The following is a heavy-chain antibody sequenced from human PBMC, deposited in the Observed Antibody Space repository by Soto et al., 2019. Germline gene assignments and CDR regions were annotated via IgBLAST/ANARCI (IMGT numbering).Heavy chain of an antibody. Sequence: QVQLVQSGAEVKKPGSSVKVSCKASGGTFSSYAISWVRQAPGQGLEWMGGIIPIFGTANYAQKFQGRVTITADKSTSTAYMELSSLRSEDTAVYYCARDSGITGTRYYYYGMDVWGQGTTVTVSS. CDR1: GGTFSSYA. D-gene: IGHD1-7*01. CDR3: ARDSGITGTRYYYYGMDV. J-gene: IGHJ6*02. CDR2: IIPIFGTA. V-gene: IGHV1-69*06.